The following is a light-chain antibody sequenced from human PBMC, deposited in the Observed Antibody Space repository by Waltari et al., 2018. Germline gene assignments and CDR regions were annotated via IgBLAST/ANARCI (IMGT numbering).Light chain of an antibody. CDR2: GAS. Sequence: EIVLTQSPGTLSLSPGERATLSCRARQGVSNNFLNWYQQKPGQAPRLLIYGASSRATGIPDRCSGGGAGTDFTLTISRLEPEDFAVYYCQHYYSIVLTFGGGTKVEI. J-gene: IGKJ4*01. V-gene: IGKV3-20*01. CDR3: QHYYSIVLT. CDR1: QGVSNNF.